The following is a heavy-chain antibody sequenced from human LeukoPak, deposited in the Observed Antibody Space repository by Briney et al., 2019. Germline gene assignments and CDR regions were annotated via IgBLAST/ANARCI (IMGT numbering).Heavy chain of an antibody. CDR3: AKEVSLTTVTTEYYFDC. CDR2: IWYDGSNK. CDR1: RCTFSTYE. J-gene: IGHJ4*02. V-gene: IGHV3-30*02. D-gene: IGHD4-17*01. Sequence: PGWSVPVSCLASRCTFSTYEMNWVRQAPAKGLAWVAFIWYDGSNKYYADSVKRRLTISRDNSKNTLYLQMNSLRAEDTAVYYCAKEVSLTTVTTEYYFDCWGQGSVVTVSS.